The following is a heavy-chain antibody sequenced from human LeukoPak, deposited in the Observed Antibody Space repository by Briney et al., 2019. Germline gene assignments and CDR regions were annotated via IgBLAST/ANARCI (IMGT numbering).Heavy chain of an antibody. CDR3: ASGGRDYGDYDNWFDP. CDR1: GGTFSSYA. V-gene: IGHV1-69*04. CDR2: IIPIFGIA. D-gene: IGHD4-17*01. J-gene: IGHJ5*02. Sequence: SVKVSCKASGGTFSSYAISWVRQAPGQGLEWMGRIIPIFGIANYAQKFQGRVTITADKSTSTAYMELSSLRSEDTAVYYCASGGRDYGDYDNWFDPWGQGTLVTVSS.